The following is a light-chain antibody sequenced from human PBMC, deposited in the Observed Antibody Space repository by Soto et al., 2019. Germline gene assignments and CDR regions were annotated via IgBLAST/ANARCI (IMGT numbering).Light chain of an antibody. CDR2: DTS. J-gene: IGKJ5*01. CDR1: QSVSRF. CDR3: QQHGQWPIT. V-gene: IGKV3-15*01. Sequence: EIVMTQSPATLSVSPGERVTLSCRASQSVSRFLAWYQQRPGQAPRLLIYDTSTRATGVPARFSGSGSGTEFTLTISSLQPEDFATYYCQQHGQWPITFGQGTRLEIK.